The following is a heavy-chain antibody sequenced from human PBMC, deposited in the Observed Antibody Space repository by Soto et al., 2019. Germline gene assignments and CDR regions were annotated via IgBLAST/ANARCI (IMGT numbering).Heavy chain of an antibody. J-gene: IGHJ4*02. V-gene: IGHV1-69*01. CDR1: GGTFSSYA. Sequence: QVQLVQSGAEVKKPGSSVKVSCKASGGTFSSYAISWVRQAPGQGLEWMGGIIPIFGTANEEQKFQGRVTITADESTSTDYRELSSLRSEDTAVYYGERGVPRQYSSSSSFDYWGQGTLVTVSS. CDR2: IIPIFGTA. CDR3: ERGVPRQYSSSSSFDY. D-gene: IGHD6-6*01.